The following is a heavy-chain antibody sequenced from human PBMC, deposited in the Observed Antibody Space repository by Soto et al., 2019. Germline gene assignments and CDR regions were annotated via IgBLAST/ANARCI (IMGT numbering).Heavy chain of an antibody. CDR3: AVTTYYDNSGPYYFDC. Sequence: GGSLRLSCAGTGFTFRSYEMNWVRQAPGKGLEWLSYISSSGSTRNYADSLKGRFTISRDNARNSLYLQMNSLRAEDTAVYYCAVTTYYDNSGPYYFDCWGQGILVTVSS. CDR1: GFTFRSYE. CDR2: ISSSGSTR. V-gene: IGHV3-48*03. D-gene: IGHD3-22*01. J-gene: IGHJ4*02.